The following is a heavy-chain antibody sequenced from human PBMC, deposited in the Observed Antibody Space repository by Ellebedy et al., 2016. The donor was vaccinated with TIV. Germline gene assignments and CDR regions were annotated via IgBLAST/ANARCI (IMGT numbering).Heavy chain of an antibody. J-gene: IGHJ4*02. CDR1: GFTFSSYG. CDR2: IWYDGSNK. Sequence: GESLKISCAASGFTFSSYGMHWVRQAPGKGLEWVAVIWYDGSNKYYADSVKGRFTISRDNSKNTLYLQMNSLRAEDTAVYYCARDYGGNSGDYWGQGTLVTVSS. D-gene: IGHD4-23*01. V-gene: IGHV3-33*01. CDR3: ARDYGGNSGDY.